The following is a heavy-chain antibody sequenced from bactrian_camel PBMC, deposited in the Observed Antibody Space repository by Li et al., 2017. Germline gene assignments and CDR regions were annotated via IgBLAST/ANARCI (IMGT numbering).Heavy chain of an antibody. Sequence: HVQLVESGGGSVQPGGSLTLSCRTSGYKFGTCGMEWYRQAPGKERELVSTITNDGVIKHTGSVKGRFTASQVSKTTQYLQVNNLQPEDTGIYYCAAQELATGAYCYVADYTHEFEYRGQGTQVTVS. CDR3: AAQELATGAYCYVADYTHEFEY. D-gene: IGHD2*01. CDR2: ITNDGVI. V-gene: IGHV3S53*01. CDR1: GYKFGTCG. J-gene: IGHJ4*01.